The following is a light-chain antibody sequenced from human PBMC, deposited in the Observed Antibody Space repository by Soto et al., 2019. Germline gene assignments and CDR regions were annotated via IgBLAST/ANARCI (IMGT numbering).Light chain of an antibody. Sequence: DIQRTQSPSTLSASVGDRVTITCRARQSISSWFAWYQHKPGKAPKLLIYKPSTLESGVPSRISGSGSGTDFTLTISSLQPDDSATYYGQVCSNYWTFGQGTKVEI. CDR2: KPS. J-gene: IGKJ1*01. CDR1: QSISSW. V-gene: IGKV1-5*03. CDR3: QVCSNYWT.